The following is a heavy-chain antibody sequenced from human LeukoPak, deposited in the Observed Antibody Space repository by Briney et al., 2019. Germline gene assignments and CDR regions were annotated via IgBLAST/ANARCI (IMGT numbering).Heavy chain of an antibody. CDR3: AREGLLCGGDCYRDAFDI. D-gene: IGHD2-21*02. V-gene: IGHV4-59*01. J-gene: IGHJ3*02. Sequence: SETLSLTCTVSCGSISSYYWSWIRKPPGKGLEWIGYNYYSGSFNYNPSLKSRVTISVDTSKNQCSLKLNSVTAADTAVYYCAREGLLCGGDCYRDAFDIWGQGTMVTVSS. CDR2: NYYSGSF. CDR1: CGSISSYY.